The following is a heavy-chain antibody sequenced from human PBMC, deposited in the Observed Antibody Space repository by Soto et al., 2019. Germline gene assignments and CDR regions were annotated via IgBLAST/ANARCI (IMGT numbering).Heavy chain of an antibody. D-gene: IGHD3-16*01. Sequence: QVQLKESGPGLVTPWGTLSLTCAVSGDSVSNGNWWCWVRQPPGRGLEWVGEIHQSGDTNYNPSLKSRVTVSADRSNNQYALRLNSVTAADTAMYYCATRTSVFGRVTFYWGQGILVTVSS. CDR2: IHQSGDT. CDR1: GDSVSNGNW. J-gene: IGHJ4*02. V-gene: IGHV4-4*02. CDR3: ATRTSVFGRVTFY.